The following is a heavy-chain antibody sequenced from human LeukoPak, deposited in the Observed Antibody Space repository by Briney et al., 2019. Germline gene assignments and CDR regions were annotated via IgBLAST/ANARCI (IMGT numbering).Heavy chain of an antibody. CDR1: GYTFTSYG. Sequence: ASVKVSCKASGYTFTSYGISWVRQATGQGLEWMGWISAYNGNTNYAQRLQGRVTMTTDTSTSTAYMELRSLRSDDTAVYYCARAEELYNWFDPWGQGTLVTVSS. D-gene: IGHD1-26*01. CDR2: ISAYNGNT. J-gene: IGHJ5*02. V-gene: IGHV1-18*04. CDR3: ARAEELYNWFDP.